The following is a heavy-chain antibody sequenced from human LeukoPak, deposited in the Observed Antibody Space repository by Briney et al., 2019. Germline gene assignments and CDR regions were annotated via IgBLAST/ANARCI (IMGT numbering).Heavy chain of an antibody. CDR2: INPSSGST. CDR3: ARVWRASPYYFDY. CDR1: GNTFTSYY. V-gene: IGHV1-46*01. Sequence: ASVKVSCKASGNTFTSYYIHWVRQAPGQGLEWMGIINPSSGSTNYAQKFQGRVTMTTDTSTSTAYMELRSLRSDDTAVYYCARVWRASPYYFDYWGQGTLVTVSS. D-gene: IGHD1-1*01. J-gene: IGHJ4*02.